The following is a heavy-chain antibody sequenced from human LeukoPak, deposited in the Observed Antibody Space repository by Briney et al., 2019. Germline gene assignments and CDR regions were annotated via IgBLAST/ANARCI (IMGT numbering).Heavy chain of an antibody. CDR2: IYHSGRT. J-gene: IGHJ4*02. D-gene: IGHD3/OR15-3a*01. Sequence: LETLSLTCAVSGDSISSNKWGRWVRQPPGKGLEWIGEIYHSGRTNYNPSLKSRATISVDKSKNQLSLKLNSVTAADTAVYYCVSRTGREFIYGDYWGQGTLVTVSS. CDR3: VSRTGREFIYGDY. V-gene: IGHV4-4*02. CDR1: GDSISSNKW.